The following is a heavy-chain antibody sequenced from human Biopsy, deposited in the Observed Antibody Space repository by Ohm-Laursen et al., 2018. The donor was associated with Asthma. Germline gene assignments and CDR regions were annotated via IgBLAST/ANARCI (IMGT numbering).Heavy chain of an antibody. J-gene: IGHJ4*02. Sequence: RLSCAAPGFTFSSSAMSWVRQAPGKGLERVSAITGSGGTTYYADSVRGRFTISRDNSKSTLFLQMDSLSAEDTAVYYCAKDFRGIAVAGDRGFDYWGQGTLVTVSS. V-gene: IGHV3-23*01. D-gene: IGHD6-19*01. CDR3: AKDFRGIAVAGDRGFDY. CDR1: GFTFSSSA. CDR2: ITGSGGTT.